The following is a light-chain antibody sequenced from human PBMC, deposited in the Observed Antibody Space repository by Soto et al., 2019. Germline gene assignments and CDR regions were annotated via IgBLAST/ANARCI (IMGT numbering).Light chain of an antibody. CDR2: GNS. Sequence: QSVLTQPPSVSGAPGQRVTTSAPGGASKTGAGYDVHWYQQLPGTAPKLLIYGNSNRPSGVPDRFSGSKSGTSASLAITGLQAEDEADYYCQSYDSSLSGVVFGGGTKLTVL. CDR3: QSYDSSLSGVV. CDR1: ASKTGAGYD. J-gene: IGLJ2*01. V-gene: IGLV1-40*01.